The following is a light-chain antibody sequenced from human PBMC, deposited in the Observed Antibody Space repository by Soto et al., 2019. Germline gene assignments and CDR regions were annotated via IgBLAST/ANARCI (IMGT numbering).Light chain of an antibody. CDR1: QIISTS. V-gene: IGKV1-39*01. CDR3: QQGFSTPIT. Sequence: DIQMTQSPSSLSASVRDSVTITCRASQIISTSVNWYQQRPGKAPKLLISAASTLQSGVPSRFSGSGHGTDFTLIISSLQPEDSATYYCQQGFSTPITFGQGTRLEIK. CDR2: AAS. J-gene: IGKJ5*01.